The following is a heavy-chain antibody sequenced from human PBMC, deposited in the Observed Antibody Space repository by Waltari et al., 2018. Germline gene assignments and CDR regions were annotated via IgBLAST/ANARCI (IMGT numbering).Heavy chain of an antibody. J-gene: IGHJ6*03. D-gene: IGHD2-15*01. CDR1: GYTLAGLS. CDR2: LDREDGET. CDR3: HLTGRNIVLAGGSPSFYSYMDV. V-gene: IGHV1-24*01. Sequence: QVQVEQSGSEVKRPGASVRVSCTVPGYTLAGLSIDWVRQVPAKGLEWMGPLDREDGETTDAQHCQGRITVTEDTSTNTAYMGLRTLVSDDTAVYFCHLTGRNIVLAGGSPSFYSYMDVWGRGTTVTVS.